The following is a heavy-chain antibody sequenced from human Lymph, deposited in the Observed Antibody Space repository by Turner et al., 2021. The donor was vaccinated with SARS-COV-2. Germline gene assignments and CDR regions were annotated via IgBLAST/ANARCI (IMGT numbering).Heavy chain of an antibody. J-gene: IGHJ3*02. Sequence: QLQLVQSGAEVKKPGSSVKVSCKASGGTFSTYVISWVRQAPGQGLEWMGGIIPILGRANYAQKFQGRVTITADKSTSTAYMELSSLRSEDTAVYHCARRHSGNYDAFDIWGQGTMVTVSS. CDR1: GGTFSTYV. D-gene: IGHD1-26*01. V-gene: IGHV1-69*10. CDR3: ARRHSGNYDAFDI. CDR2: IIPILGRA.